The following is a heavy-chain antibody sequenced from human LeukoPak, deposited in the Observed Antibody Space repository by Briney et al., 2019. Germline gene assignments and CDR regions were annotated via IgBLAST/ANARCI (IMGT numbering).Heavy chain of an antibody. Sequence: PSETLSLTCTVSGGSISSYYWSWIRQPPGKGLEWIGYIYYSGSTNYNPSLKSRVTISVDTSKNQFSLKLSSVTAADTAVYFCARVLITDAFDIWGQGTMVTVSS. CDR3: ARVLITDAFDI. V-gene: IGHV4-59*01. D-gene: IGHD2-8*01. CDR1: GGSISSYY. CDR2: IYYSGST. J-gene: IGHJ3*02.